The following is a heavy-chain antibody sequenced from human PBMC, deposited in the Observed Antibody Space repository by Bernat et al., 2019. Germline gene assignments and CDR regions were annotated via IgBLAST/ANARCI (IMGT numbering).Heavy chain of an antibody. CDR1: GESFNDYF. CDR3: ARRSLDGTLDY. J-gene: IGHJ4*02. Sequence: QVQLPQWGAGLLKPSETLSLSCAVYGESFNDYFWTWIRQPPGKGLERIGEINHRGSTNYNVSLKSRVNILADASKNQFSLKLTSMTAADTAVYYCARRSLDGTLDYWGQGTRVSVSS. V-gene: IGHV4-34*01. CDR2: INHRGST. D-gene: IGHD1-1*01.